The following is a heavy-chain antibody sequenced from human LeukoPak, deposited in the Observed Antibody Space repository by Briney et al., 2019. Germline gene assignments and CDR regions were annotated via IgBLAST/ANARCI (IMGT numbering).Heavy chain of an antibody. CDR1: GFTFSGSA. Sequence: QSGGSLRLSCAASGFTFSGSAMHWVRQASGKGLEWVGRIRSKANSYATAYAASVKGRFTISRDDSKNTAYLQMNSLKTEDTAVYYCTRHVPGWVFDYWGQGTLVTVSS. CDR3: TRHVPGWVFDY. D-gene: IGHD1-26*01. CDR2: IRSKANSYAT. J-gene: IGHJ4*02. V-gene: IGHV3-73*01.